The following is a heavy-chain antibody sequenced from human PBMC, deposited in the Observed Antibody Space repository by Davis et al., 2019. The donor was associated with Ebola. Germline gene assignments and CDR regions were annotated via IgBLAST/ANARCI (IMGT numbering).Heavy chain of an antibody. Sequence: SETLSLTCAVYGGSFSGYYWSWIRQPPGKGLEWIGEINHSGSTNYNPSLKSRVTISVDTSKNQFSLKLSSVTAADTAVYYCARDKNYDILTGSIYGMDVWGQGTTVTVSS. CDR2: INHSGST. CDR3: ARDKNYDILTGSIYGMDV. CDR1: GGSFSGYY. V-gene: IGHV4-34*01. D-gene: IGHD3-9*01. J-gene: IGHJ6*02.